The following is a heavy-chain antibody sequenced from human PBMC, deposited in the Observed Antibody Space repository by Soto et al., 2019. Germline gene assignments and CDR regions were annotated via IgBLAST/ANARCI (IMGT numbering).Heavy chain of an antibody. D-gene: IGHD6-13*01. V-gene: IGHV1-8*01. CDR3: AREHSSSWRFDY. J-gene: IGHJ4*02. Sequence: ASVKVSCKASGYTFTSYDIDWVRQATGQGLEWMGWMNPNSGNTGYAQKFQGRVTMTRNTSISTAYMELSSLRSEDTAVYYCAREHSSSWRFDYWGQGTLVTVSS. CDR1: GYTFTSYD. CDR2: MNPNSGNT.